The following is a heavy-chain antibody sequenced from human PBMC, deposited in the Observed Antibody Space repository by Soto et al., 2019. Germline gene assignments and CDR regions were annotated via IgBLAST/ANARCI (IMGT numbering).Heavy chain of an antibody. Sequence: QVQLVQSGAEVKKHGASVKVSCKASGYTFTTNGISWVRQVPGQGLEWMGWVRGDNGHTNYAQSLPGRVTMTTDTSTNTAYMELRSLRSDDTAVYYCARDLGYCRSGTCYREWFDPWGQGTLVTVSS. J-gene: IGHJ5*02. CDR2: VRGDNGHT. CDR3: ARDLGYCRSGTCYREWFDP. D-gene: IGHD2-15*01. V-gene: IGHV1-18*01. CDR1: GYTFTTNG.